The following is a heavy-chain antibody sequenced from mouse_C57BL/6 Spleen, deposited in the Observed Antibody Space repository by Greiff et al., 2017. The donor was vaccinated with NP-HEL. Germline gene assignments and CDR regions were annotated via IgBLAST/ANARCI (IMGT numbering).Heavy chain of an antibody. J-gene: IGHJ4*01. CDR2: IYPGSGST. CDR3: ARLTTVVAKPPYYAMDY. V-gene: IGHV1-55*01. Sequence: QVHVKQPGAELVKPGASVKMSCKASGYTFTSYWITWVKQRPGQGLEWIGDIYPGSGSTNYNEKFKSKATLTVDTSSSTAYMQLSSLTSEDSAVYYCARLTTVVAKPPYYAMDYWGQGTSVTVSS. CDR1: GYTFTSYW. D-gene: IGHD1-1*01.